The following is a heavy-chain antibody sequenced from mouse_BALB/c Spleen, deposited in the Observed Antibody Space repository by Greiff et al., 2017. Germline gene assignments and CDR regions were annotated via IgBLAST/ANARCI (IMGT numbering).Heavy chain of an antibody. J-gene: IGHJ2*01. CDR3: ARDVGHYVDY. CDR2: ISDGGSYT. CDR1: GFTFSDYY. V-gene: IGHV5-4*02. Sequence: DVKLVESGGGLVKPGGSLKLSCAASGFTFSDYYMYWVRQTPEKRLEWVATISDGGSYTYYPDSVKGRFTISRDNAKNNLYLQMSSLKSEDTAMYYCARDVGHYVDYWGQGTTLTVSS.